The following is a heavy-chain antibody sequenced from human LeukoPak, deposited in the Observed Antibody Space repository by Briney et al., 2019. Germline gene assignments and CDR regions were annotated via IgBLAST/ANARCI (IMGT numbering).Heavy chain of an antibody. CDR2: INAGNGNT. CDR1: GYTFTSYA. V-gene: IGHV1-3*01. CDR3: ARGTLAPLGSYYYGSGSYADFDY. D-gene: IGHD3-10*01. Sequence: ASVKVSCKASGYTFTSYAMHWVRQAPGQRLEWMGWINAGNGNTKYSQKFQGRVTITRVTSASTAYMELSSLRSEDTAVYYCARGTLAPLGSYYYGSGSYADFDYWGQGTLVTVSS. J-gene: IGHJ4*02.